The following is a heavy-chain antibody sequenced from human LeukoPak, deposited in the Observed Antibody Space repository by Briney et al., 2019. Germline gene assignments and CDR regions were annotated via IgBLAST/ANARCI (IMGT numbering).Heavy chain of an antibody. CDR3: ARGPVGGATYYDGDAFDV. V-gene: IGHV4-61*01. CDR1: GGSISSGSYY. J-gene: IGHJ3*01. CDR2: IYYSGST. D-gene: IGHD1-26*01. Sequence: SQTLSLTCTVSGGSISSGSYYWSWIRQSPGKGLEWIRYIYYSGSTNYNPSLKSRVTISVDTSKNQFSLKLSSVTAVDTAVYYCARGPVGGATYYDGDAFDVWGQGTMVTVSS.